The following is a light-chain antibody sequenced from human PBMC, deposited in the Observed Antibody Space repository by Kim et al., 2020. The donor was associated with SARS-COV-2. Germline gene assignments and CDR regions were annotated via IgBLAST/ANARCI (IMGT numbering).Light chain of an antibody. Sequence: EIVMTQSPATLSVSPGETATLSCRASQTINTNLAWYQHKPGQTPRLLIYGASSRATGILARFSGSVSGTEFTLTISSLQSEDSAVYYCQQYHAWPPITFGQGTRLEIK. CDR3: QQYHAWPPIT. CDR2: GAS. CDR1: QTINTN. J-gene: IGKJ5*01. V-gene: IGKV3-15*01.